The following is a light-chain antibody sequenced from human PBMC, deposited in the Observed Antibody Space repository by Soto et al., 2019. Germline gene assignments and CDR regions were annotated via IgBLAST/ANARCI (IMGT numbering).Light chain of an antibody. CDR1: SNDVGGYNY. CDR3: CSHAGSDTLV. V-gene: IGLV2-11*01. CDR2: DVT. J-gene: IGLJ2*01. Sequence: QSALTQPRSVSGSPGQSVTISCTGTSNDVGGYNYVSWYQHLPGKAPKLMIYDVTIRPSGVPDRFSGSKSGNTASLSISGLQAEDEADYYCCSHAGSDTLVFGGGTKVTVL.